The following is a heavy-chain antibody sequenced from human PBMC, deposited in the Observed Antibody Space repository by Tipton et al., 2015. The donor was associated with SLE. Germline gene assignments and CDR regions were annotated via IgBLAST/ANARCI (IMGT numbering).Heavy chain of an antibody. CDR3: ARVGYCSGGSCLYWYFDL. D-gene: IGHD2-15*01. Sequence: GSLRLSCAASGFTVSSNYMSWVRQAPGKGLEWVSVIYSGGSTYYPDSVKGRFTISRDNSKNTLYLQMNSLRAEDTAVYYCARVGYCSGGSCLYWYFDLGGRGPLVTASS. CDR1: GFTVSSNY. V-gene: IGHV3-53*05. CDR2: IYSGGST. J-gene: IGHJ2*01.